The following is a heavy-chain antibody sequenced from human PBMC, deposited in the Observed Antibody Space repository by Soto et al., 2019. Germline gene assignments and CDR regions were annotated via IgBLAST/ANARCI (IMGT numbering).Heavy chain of an antibody. CDR1: GFTFSSYA. V-gene: IGHV3-30-3*01. Sequence: GGSLRLSCAASGFTFSSYAMHWVRQAPGKGLEWVAVISYDGSNKYYADSVKGRFTISRDNSKNTLYLQMNSLRAEDTAVYYCARVTGDGNFDYWGQGTLVTVSS. J-gene: IGHJ4*02. CDR2: ISYDGSNK. CDR3: ARVTGDGNFDY.